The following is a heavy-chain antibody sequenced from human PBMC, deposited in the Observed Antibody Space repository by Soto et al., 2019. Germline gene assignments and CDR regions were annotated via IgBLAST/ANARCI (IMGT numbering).Heavy chain of an antibody. J-gene: IGHJ4*02. D-gene: IGHD3-3*01. CDR2: IYYSGST. CDR1: GGSISSYY. CDR3: ARGTIFGVVYFDY. V-gene: IGHV4-59*01. Sequence: ETLSLTCTVSGGSISSYYWSWIRQPPGKGLEWIGYIYYSGSTNYNPSLKSRVTISVDTSKNQFSLKLSSVTAADTAVYYCARGTIFGVVYFDYWGQGTLVTVSS.